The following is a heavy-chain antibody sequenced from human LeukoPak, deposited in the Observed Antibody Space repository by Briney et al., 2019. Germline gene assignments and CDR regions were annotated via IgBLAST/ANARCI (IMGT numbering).Heavy chain of an antibody. V-gene: IGHV4-59*08. CDR2: IYYSGST. CDR1: GGSISSYY. J-gene: IGHJ4*02. Sequence: SETLSLTCTVSGGSISSYYWSWIRQPPGKGLEWIGYIYYSGSTNYNPSLKSRVTISVDTSKNQFSLKLSSVTAADTAVYYCARVRETDSLTGEYYFDYWGQGTLVTVSS. CDR3: ARVRETDSLTGEYYFDY. D-gene: IGHD3-9*01.